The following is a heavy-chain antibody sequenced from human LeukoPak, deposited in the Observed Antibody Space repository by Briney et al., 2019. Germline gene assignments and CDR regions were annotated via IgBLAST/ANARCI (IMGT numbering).Heavy chain of an antibody. J-gene: IGHJ4*02. CDR1: GFTFSSYA. Sequence: GGSLTLSCAASGFTFSSYAMSWVRQAPGKGPEWVAAISGSGDSTYYSASVKGRFTISRDTYKNTLYVQMNSLRAEHTAVYYCAKPLVSDYYDSSVYWGYWGQRTLVTASS. CDR2: ISGSGDST. V-gene: IGHV3-23*01. CDR3: AKPLVSDYYDSSVYWGY. D-gene: IGHD3-22*01.